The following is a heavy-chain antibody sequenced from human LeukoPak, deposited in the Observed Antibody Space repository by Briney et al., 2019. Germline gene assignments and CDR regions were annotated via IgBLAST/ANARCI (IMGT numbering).Heavy chain of an antibody. CDR2: IYTSGST. V-gene: IGHV4-4*07. J-gene: IGHJ3*02. Sequence: SETLSLTCTVSGGSISSYYWSWIRQPAGKGLEGIGRIYTSGSTNYNPSLKSRVTMSVDTSKNQFSLKLSSVTAADTAVSYCARDSSGFKAFDIWGQGKMVTVSS. CDR3: ARDSSGFKAFDI. D-gene: IGHD3-22*01. CDR1: GGSISSYY.